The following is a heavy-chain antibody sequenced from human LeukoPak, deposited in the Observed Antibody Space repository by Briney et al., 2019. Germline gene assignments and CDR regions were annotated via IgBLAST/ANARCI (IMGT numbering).Heavy chain of an antibody. CDR3: ARAPKAHYYDSSGSFDY. D-gene: IGHD3-22*01. J-gene: IGHJ4*02. CDR2: MNPNSGNT. CDR1: GYTFTSYD. Sequence: GASVKVSCKASGYTFTSYDINWVRQATGQGLEWMGWMNPNSGNTGYAQKFQGRVTITRNTSISTAYMELSSLRSEDTAVYYCARAPKAHYYDSSGSFDYWGQGTLVTVSS. V-gene: IGHV1-8*03.